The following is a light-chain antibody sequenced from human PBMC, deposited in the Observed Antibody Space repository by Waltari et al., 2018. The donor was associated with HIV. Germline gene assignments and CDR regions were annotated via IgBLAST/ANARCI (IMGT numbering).Light chain of an antibody. Sequence: QSALTQPASVSGSPGQSITISCAGGSTDVGVYNYVSWYQQYPGKVPKVVMYDVTERPSGGSNRFSGSKSGNTASLTISGLQAEDEADYYCCSFAGTNTWVFGGGTRLTV. V-gene: IGLV2-23*02. CDR3: CSFAGTNTWV. CDR1: STDVGVYNY. CDR2: DVT. J-gene: IGLJ3*02.